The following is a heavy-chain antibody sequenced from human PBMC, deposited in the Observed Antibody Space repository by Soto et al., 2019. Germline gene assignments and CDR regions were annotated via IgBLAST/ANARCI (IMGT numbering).Heavy chain of an antibody. CDR1: GGSISSSSYY. D-gene: IGHD6-19*01. CDR2: IYYSGST. CDR3: ARLGGKWLYNYYYGMDV. V-gene: IGHV4-39*01. J-gene: IGHJ6*02. Sequence: SETLSLTCTVSGGSISSSSYYWGWIRQPPGKGLEWIGSIYYSGSTYYNPSLKSRVTISVDTSKNQFSLKLSSVTAADTAVYYCARLGGKWLYNYYYGMDVWGQGTTVTVSS.